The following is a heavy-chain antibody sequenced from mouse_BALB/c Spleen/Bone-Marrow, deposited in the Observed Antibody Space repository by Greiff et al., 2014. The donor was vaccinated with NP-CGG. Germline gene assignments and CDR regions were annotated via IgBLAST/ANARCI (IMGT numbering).Heavy chain of an antibody. J-gene: IGHJ2*01. CDR1: GFAFSSYD. D-gene: IGHD4-1*01. Sequence: EVKLMESGGGLVKPGGSLKLSCAASGFAFSSYDMSWVRQTPEKRLEWVATISSGGSYTYYPDSVKGRFTISRDNARNTPYLQMSSLRSEDTALYYCARPLTGAYFDYWGQGTTLTVSS. CDR2: ISSGGSYT. V-gene: IGHV5-9*02. CDR3: ARPLTGAYFDY.